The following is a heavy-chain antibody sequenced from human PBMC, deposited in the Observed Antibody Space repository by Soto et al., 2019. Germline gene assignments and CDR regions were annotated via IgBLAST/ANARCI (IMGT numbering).Heavy chain of an antibody. J-gene: IGHJ4*02. CDR2: IWYDGSNK. D-gene: IGHD3-16*01. CDR1: GFTFSSYG. V-gene: IGHV3-33*01. CDR3: ARDDIGWGAFDY. Sequence: QVQLVESGGGVVQPGRSLRLSCAASGFTFSSYGMHWVRQAPGKGLEWVAVIWYDGSNKYYADSVKGRFTISRDNSKNTRYLQMNSLRAEDTAVYYCARDDIGWGAFDYWGQGTLVTVSS.